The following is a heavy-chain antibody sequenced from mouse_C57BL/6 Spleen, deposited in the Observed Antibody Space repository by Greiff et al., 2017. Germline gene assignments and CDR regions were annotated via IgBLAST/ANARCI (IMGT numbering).Heavy chain of an antibody. CDR2: IDPSDSYT. V-gene: IGHV1-69*01. J-gene: IGHJ2*01. CDR3: ARGGYYGSSYPFDY. Sequence: QVQLQQPGAELVMPGASVKLSCKASGYTFTSYWMHWVKQRPGQGLEWIGEIDPSDSYTNYNQKFKGKSTLTVDKSSSPAYMQLSSLTSEDSAVYYCARGGYYGSSYPFDYWGQGTTLTVSS. D-gene: IGHD1-1*01. CDR1: GYTFTSYW.